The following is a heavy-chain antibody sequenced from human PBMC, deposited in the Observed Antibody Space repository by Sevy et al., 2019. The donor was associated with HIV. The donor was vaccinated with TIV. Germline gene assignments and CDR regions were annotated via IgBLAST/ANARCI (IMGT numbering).Heavy chain of an antibody. Sequence: EGSLRLSCAASGFTFSSYAMSWVRQAPGKGLEWVSAISGSGGSTYYVDSVKGRFTISRDNSKNTLYLQMNSLRAEDTAVYYCDRSQWLVLDAFDLWGQGTMVTVSS. CDR3: DRSQWLVLDAFDL. D-gene: IGHD6-19*01. CDR1: GFTFSSYA. J-gene: IGHJ3*01. V-gene: IGHV3-23*01. CDR2: ISGSGGST.